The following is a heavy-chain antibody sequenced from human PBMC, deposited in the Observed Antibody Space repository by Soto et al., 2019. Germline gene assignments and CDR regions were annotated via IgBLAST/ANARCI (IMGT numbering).Heavy chain of an antibody. CDR3: ARHGGKFFDY. CDR1: GGSVSSNW. V-gene: IGHV4-4*02. Sequence: QVQLQESGPGLVKASETLSLTCAVSGGSVSSNWWSWVRQPPGRGLEWIGQIFHSGAANYDPSLESRVTMSVDKSGHQFSVILSSATAADTAVYYCARHGGKFFDYWGQGILVTVSS. J-gene: IGHJ4*02. CDR2: IFHSGAA. D-gene: IGHD2-15*01.